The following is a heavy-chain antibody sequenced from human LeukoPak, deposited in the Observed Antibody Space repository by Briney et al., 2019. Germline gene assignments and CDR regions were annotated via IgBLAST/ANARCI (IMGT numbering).Heavy chain of an antibody. CDR3: ARDRHWTNDWVFDY. J-gene: IGHJ4*02. V-gene: IGHV4-59*01. CDR1: GGSIGTYY. Sequence: SETLSLTCTVSGGSIGTYYWSWIRQPPGKGLEWIGYIYYNGYTDYNPSLKSRVTISLHTSKNQFSLNLSSVTDADTAVYYCARDRHWTNDWVFDYWGQGTLVTVSS. CDR2: IYYNGYT. D-gene: IGHD1/OR15-1a*01.